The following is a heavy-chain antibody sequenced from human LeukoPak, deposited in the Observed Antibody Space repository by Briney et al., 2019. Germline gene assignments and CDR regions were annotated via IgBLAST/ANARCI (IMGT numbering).Heavy chain of an antibody. J-gene: IGHJ5*02. D-gene: IGHD5-24*01. CDR3: ARDISATGDWFDP. Sequence: ASVKVSCKASGYTFTGYYMHWVRQAPGQGLEWMGWINPNSGGTNYAQKLQGRVTMTTDTSTSTAYMELRSLRSDDTAVYYCARDISATGDWFDPWGQGTLVTVST. CDR2: INPNSGGT. V-gene: IGHV1-2*02. CDR1: GYTFTGYY.